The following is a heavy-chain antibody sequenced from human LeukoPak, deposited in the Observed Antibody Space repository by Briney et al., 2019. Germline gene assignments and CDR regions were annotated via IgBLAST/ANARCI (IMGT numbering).Heavy chain of an antibody. J-gene: IGHJ4*02. V-gene: IGHV3-7*01. Sequence: GGSLRLSCAASGFPLSNHWMTWVRQAPGKGLECVAIIKQDGSEKYYVDSVKGRFTISRDNAKNSLYLQMNSLRAEDTAVYYCGTGWAIDFWGQGTLVTVSS. D-gene: IGHD5-24*01. CDR2: IKQDGSEK. CDR3: GTGWAIDF. CDR1: GFPLSNHW.